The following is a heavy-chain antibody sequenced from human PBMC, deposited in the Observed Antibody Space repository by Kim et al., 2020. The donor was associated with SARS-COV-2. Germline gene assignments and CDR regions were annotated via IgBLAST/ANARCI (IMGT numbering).Heavy chain of an antibody. V-gene: IGHV1-69*04. D-gene: IGHD2-15*01. J-gene: IGHJ6*02. CDR3: AREAARDYYYYGMDV. Sequence: QKCQGRVTITADKSTSTAYMELSSLRSEDTAVYYCAREAARDYYYYGMDVWGQGTTVTVSS.